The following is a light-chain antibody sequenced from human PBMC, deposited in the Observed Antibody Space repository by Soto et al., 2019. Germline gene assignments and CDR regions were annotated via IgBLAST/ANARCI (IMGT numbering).Light chain of an antibody. CDR1: QSITIY. Sequence: DLQMTQSPSSLSASVGDRETITCRASQSITIYLNWYQQRPGEAPKRLIFGASTLQSGVPSRFSGNGTGTEFTLTISSLQPEDFATYYCQQSYSTLWTFGQGTKVDIK. CDR3: QQSYSTLWT. J-gene: IGKJ1*01. V-gene: IGKV1-39*01. CDR2: GAS.